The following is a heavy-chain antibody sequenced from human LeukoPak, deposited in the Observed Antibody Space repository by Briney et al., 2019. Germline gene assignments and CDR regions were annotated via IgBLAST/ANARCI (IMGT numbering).Heavy chain of an antibody. D-gene: IGHD2-2*01. V-gene: IGHV3-33*01. CDR1: GFTFSSYG. CDR2: IWYDGSNK. CDR3: ARERVVVVVPAAMEYYYYGMDV. J-gene: IGHJ6*04. Sequence: PGGSLRLSCAASGFTFSSYGMHWVRQASGKGLEWVAVIWYDGSNKYYADSVKGRFTISRDNSKNTLYLQMNSLRAEDTAVYYCARERVVVVVPAAMEYYYYGMDVWGKGTTVTVSS.